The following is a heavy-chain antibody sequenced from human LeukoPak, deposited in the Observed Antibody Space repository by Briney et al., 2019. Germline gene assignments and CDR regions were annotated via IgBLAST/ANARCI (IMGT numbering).Heavy chain of an antibody. D-gene: IGHD3-10*01. CDR3: ATTMVRGVKLIDY. CDR2: INHSGST. V-gene: IGHV4-34*01. CDR1: GGSFSGYY. Sequence: SQTLSLTCAVYGGSFSGYYWSWIRQPPGKGLEWIGEINHSGSTNYNPSLKGRVTISVDTSKNQFSLKLSSVTAAGTAVYYCATTMVRGVKLIDYWGQGTLVTVSS. J-gene: IGHJ4*02.